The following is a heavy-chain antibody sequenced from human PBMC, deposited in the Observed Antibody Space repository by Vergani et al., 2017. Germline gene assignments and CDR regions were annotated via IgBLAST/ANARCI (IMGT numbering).Heavy chain of an antibody. J-gene: IGHJ6*02. Sequence: QVQLVPSGAEVKKPGSSVKVSCKASGGTFSSYAISWVRQAPGQGLEWMGRIIPILGIANYAQKFQGRVTITADKSTSTAYMELSSLRSEDTAVYYCASGLVVVAATPWDYYYYGMDVWGQGTTVTVSS. CDR3: ASGLVVVAATPWDYYYYGMDV. V-gene: IGHV1-69*04. CDR2: IIPILGIA. CDR1: GGTFSSYA. D-gene: IGHD2-15*01.